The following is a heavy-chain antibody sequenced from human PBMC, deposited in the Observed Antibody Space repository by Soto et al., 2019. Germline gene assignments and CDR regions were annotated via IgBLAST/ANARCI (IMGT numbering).Heavy chain of an antibody. D-gene: IGHD2-15*01. CDR3: ARVGRVAGFGYYYNGRGG. V-gene: IGHV3-11*01. CDR2: ISSSGSTI. CDR1: GFTFSDYY. Sequence: GGSLRLSCAASGFTFSDYYMSWIRQAPGKGLEWVSYISSSGSTIYYADSVKGRFTISRDNAKNSLYLQMNSLRAEDTAVYYCARVGRVAGFGYYYNGRGGWGRGTTVAVSS. J-gene: IGHJ6*02.